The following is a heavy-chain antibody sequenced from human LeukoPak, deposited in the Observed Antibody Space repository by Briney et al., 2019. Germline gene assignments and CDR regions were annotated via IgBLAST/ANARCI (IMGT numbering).Heavy chain of an antibody. CDR2: ISGSGNLI. CDR3: ATYRGDCGGVTCYVFVH. V-gene: IGHV3-11*01. CDR1: GFKFNNYH. Sequence: GGSLRLSCAASGFKFNNYHMSWIRQAPGKGLEWISYISGSGNLINYAASVRGRFTISRDNAKNSLYLEMNSLRVEDTAVYYCATYRGDCGGVTCYVFVHWGQGALVTVSS. J-gene: IGHJ4*02. D-gene: IGHD2-21*01.